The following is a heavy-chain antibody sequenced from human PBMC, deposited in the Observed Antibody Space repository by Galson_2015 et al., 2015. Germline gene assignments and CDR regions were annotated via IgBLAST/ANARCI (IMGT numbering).Heavy chain of an antibody. CDR2: INSDGSHT. CDR1: GFTFSSHW. CDR3: ARQKYYYDSSDYYYDY. J-gene: IGHJ4*02. V-gene: IGHV3-74*01. Sequence: SLRLSCAASGFTFSSHWMHWVRQAPGKGLVWVSHINSDGSHTNYADSVKGRFTISRDNAKNALYLQMNSLGAEDTAVYYCARQKYYYDSSDYYYDYWGQGTLVTVSS. D-gene: IGHD3-22*01.